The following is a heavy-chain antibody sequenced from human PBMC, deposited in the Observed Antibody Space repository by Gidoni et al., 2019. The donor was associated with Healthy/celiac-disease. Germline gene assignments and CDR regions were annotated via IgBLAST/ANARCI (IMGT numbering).Heavy chain of an antibody. Sequence: EVQLVEAGGGLVKPGGSLRLSFAASGFTFINSWMSWVRQAPGKGLEWVGRIKSKTDGGTTDDAAPVNGRFTISRDDSKNMLYLQMNSLKTEDTAVYYCTTGGPITFGGVIVGVSAFDIWGQGTMVTVSS. D-gene: IGHD3-16*02. V-gene: IGHV3-15*01. CDR2: IKSKTDGGTT. CDR3: TTGGPITFGGVIVGVSAFDI. CDR1: GFTFINSW. J-gene: IGHJ3*02.